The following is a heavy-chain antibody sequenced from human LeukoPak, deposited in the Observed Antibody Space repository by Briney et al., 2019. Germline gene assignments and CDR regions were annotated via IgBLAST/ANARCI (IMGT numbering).Heavy chain of an antibody. CDR1: GFTFSSYG. V-gene: IGHV3-23*01. D-gene: IGHD3-16*01. CDR2: ISGSGGST. J-gene: IGHJ6*03. CDR3: AQGGGASYYYYYMDV. Sequence: PGGSLRLSCAASGFTFSSYGMSWVRQAPGKGLEWVSAISGSGGSTYYADSVKGRFTISRDNSKNTLYLQMNSLRAEDTAVYYCAQGGGASYYYYYMDVWGKGTTVTVSS.